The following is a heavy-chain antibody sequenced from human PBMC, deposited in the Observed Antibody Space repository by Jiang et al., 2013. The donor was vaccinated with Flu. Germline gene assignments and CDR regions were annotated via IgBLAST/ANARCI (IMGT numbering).Heavy chain of an antibody. Sequence: GLVKPSETLSLTCAVSGYSIYSGYYWGWIRQPPGKGLEWIGSIYHSGNTYYNPSLKSRVTISVDTSKNQFSLRLISVTAADTAVYYCANGYDFGGMDVWGKGTTVTVSS. D-gene: IGHD5-12*01. J-gene: IGHJ6*03. CDR2: IYHSGNT. CDR1: GYSIYSGYY. CDR3: ANGYDFGGMDV. V-gene: IGHV4-38-2*01.